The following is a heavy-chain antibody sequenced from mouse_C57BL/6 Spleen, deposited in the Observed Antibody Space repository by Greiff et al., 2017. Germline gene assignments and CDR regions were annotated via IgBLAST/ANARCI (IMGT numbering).Heavy chain of an antibody. Sequence: QVQLQQSGAELVRPGASVKLSCKASGYTFTDYYINWVKQRPGQGLEWIARIYPGSGNTYYNEKFKGKATLTAEKSSSTAYMQLSSLTSEDSAVYFCARAYYYGSRGYYFDYWDQGTTLTGSS. CDR3: ARAYYYGSRGYYFDY. D-gene: IGHD1-1*01. J-gene: IGHJ2*01. V-gene: IGHV1-76*01. CDR1: GYTFTDYY. CDR2: IYPGSGNT.